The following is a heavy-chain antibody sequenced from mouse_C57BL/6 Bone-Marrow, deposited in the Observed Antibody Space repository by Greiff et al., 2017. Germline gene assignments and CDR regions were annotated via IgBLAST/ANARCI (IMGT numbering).Heavy chain of an antibody. CDR1: GYTFTEYT. CDR2: FYPGSGSI. D-gene: IGHD2-4*01. J-gene: IGHJ1*03. Sequence: VQLQQPGAELVKPGASVKLSCKASGYTFTEYTIHWVKQRPGQGLEWIGWFYPGSGSIKYNEKFKDKATLNVDKSSSTVYRQLSSLTSEDSAVYFCARHEARMIHHWYFDVWGTGTTVTVSA. CDR3: ARHEARMIHHWYFDV. V-gene: IGHV1-62-2*01.